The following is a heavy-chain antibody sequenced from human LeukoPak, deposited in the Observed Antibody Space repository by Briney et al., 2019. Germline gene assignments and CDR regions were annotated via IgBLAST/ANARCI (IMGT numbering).Heavy chain of an antibody. CDR1: GFTFSSYW. V-gene: IGHV3-74*01. D-gene: IGHD5-12*01. J-gene: IGHJ4*02. CDR3: ARGVGYRLDY. CDR2: INSDGSST. Sequence: PGGSLRLSCAASGFTFSSYWMHWVRQAPGKGLAWVSGINSDGSSTRYADSVKGRFTISRDNAKNTLYLQMNSLRSEDTAVYYCARGVGYRLDYWGQGSLVTVSS.